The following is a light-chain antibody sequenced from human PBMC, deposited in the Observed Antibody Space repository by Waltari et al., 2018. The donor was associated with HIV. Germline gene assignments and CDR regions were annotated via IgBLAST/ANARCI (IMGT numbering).Light chain of an antibody. V-gene: IGKV1-39*01. J-gene: IGKJ1*01. CDR2: GVS. Sequence: DIQMTHSPVSLSTFIGDRVTNTCRARQDINSNLNWYQQKPGKAPRLLIYGVSSLESGVPSRFSGSGSGTHFTLTISSLQPEDFVNYHCEQSYNSPRTFGQGTKVDI. CDR3: EQSYNSPRT. CDR1: QDINSN.